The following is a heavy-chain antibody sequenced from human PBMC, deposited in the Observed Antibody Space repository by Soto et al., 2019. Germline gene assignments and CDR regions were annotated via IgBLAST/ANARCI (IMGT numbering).Heavy chain of an antibody. J-gene: IGHJ5*02. D-gene: IGHD3-10*01. CDR3: ARVITGVEAWFDP. CDR1: GYTFTNFV. Sequence: QVQLVQSGAEVKKPGASVKVSCRASGYTFTNFVVTWVRRAPGQGLEWMGWISAYTDTPNYAQKFGCRVTTTIDTSTIIAYKELRSLAADAAAVYYCARVITGVEAWFDPWGQGTLVTVSS. V-gene: IGHV1-18*01. CDR2: ISAYTDTP.